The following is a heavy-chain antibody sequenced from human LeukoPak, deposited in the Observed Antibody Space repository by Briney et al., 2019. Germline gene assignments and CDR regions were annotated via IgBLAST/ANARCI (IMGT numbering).Heavy chain of an antibody. CDR1: GFTISSYA. V-gene: IGHV3-23*01. CDR3: AKVRHDYDSSGTTDY. Sequence: PGGSLRLSCAASGFTISSYAMSWVRQAPGKGLEWVSAISGSGGSTYYADSVKGRFTISRDNSKNTLYLQMNSLRAGDTAVYYCAKVRHDYDSSGTTDYWGQGTLVTVSS. D-gene: IGHD3-22*01. CDR2: ISGSGGST. J-gene: IGHJ4*02.